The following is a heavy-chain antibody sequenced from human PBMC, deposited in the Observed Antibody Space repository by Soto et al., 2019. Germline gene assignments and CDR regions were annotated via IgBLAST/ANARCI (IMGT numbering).Heavy chain of an antibody. J-gene: IGHJ4*01. V-gene: IGHV6-1*01. Sequence: TLSLTCAITGDSVSSNSAGWSWVRQSPSRGLEWLGRTYYRSKWYYEYAVSVRGRITINPDTSKNQYSLQLNSVTPEDTAVYFCARGEQYSGRIFDYWGQGTLVTVPQ. CDR1: GDSVSSNSAG. CDR3: ARGEQYSGRIFDY. D-gene: IGHD1-26*01. CDR2: TYYRSKWYY.